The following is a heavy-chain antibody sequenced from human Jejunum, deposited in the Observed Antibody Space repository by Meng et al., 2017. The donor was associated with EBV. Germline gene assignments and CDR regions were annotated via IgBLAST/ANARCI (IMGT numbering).Heavy chain of an antibody. CDR3: TREWGADY. D-gene: IGHD3-16*01. CDR1: GFTFSGHA. V-gene: IGHV3-30-3*01. J-gene: IGHJ4*02. Sequence: QVQLVGAGGGWVQPGRSLRLSCAASGFTFSGHAMQWVRQAPGKGLKWVALISNDGNNKYYADSVKGRFTISRDNSKNTLYLQMNSLRVDDTALYYCTREWGADYWGQGTLVTVSS. CDR2: ISNDGNNK.